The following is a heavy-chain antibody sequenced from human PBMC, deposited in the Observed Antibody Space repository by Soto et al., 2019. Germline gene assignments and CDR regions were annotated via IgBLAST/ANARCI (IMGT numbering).Heavy chain of an antibody. CDR2: IIPIFGTA. D-gene: IGHD5-12*01. CDR3: ARSRDGYNYVSQAPGDAFDI. CDR1: GGTFSSYA. V-gene: IGHV1-69*13. J-gene: IGHJ3*02. Sequence: ASVKVSCKASGGTFSSYAISWVRQAPGQGLEWMGGIIPIFGTANYAQKFQGRVTITADESTSTAYMELSSLRSEDTAVYYCARSRDGYNYVSQAPGDAFDIWGQGTMVTVSS.